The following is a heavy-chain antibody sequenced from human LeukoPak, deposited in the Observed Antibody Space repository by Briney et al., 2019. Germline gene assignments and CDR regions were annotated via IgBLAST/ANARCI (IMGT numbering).Heavy chain of an antibody. D-gene: IGHD4-23*01. Sequence: QPGGSLRLSCAASGFTFSSYGMHWVRQAPGKGLEWVAFIRYDGSNKYCADSVKSRFTISRDNSKNTLYLQMNSLRAEDTAVYYCAKVPMSYTVANLYDYWGQGTLVTVSS. CDR1: GFTFSSYG. J-gene: IGHJ4*02. V-gene: IGHV3-30*02. CDR3: AKVPMSYTVANLYDY. CDR2: IRYDGSNK.